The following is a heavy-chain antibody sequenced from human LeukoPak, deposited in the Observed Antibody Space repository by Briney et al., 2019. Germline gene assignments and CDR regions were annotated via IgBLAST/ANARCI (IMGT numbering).Heavy chain of an antibody. J-gene: IGHJ4*02. CDR3: ARHEGDGYNFGY. V-gene: IGHV4-59*08. Sequence: SETLSLTCTVSGGXISSYYWSWIRQPPGKGLEWIGFIYYSGSTNYNPSLKSRVTISVDTSKNQFSLKLSSVTAADTAVYYCARHEGDGYNFGYWGQGTLVTVSS. CDR1: GGXISSYY. D-gene: IGHD5-24*01. CDR2: IYYSGST.